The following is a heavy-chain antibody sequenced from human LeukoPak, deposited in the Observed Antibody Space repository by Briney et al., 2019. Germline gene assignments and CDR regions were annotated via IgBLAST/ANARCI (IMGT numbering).Heavy chain of an antibody. V-gene: IGHV4-59*01. Sequence: ASETLSLTCTVSGVSISSYYWSWIRQPPGKGLEWIGYIYYSGSTNYNPSLKSRVTISVDTSKNQFSLKLSSVTAADTAVYYCARGTMVRAPMDVWGQGTTVTVSS. D-gene: IGHD3-10*01. CDR1: GVSISSYY. CDR3: ARGTMVRAPMDV. J-gene: IGHJ6*02. CDR2: IYYSGST.